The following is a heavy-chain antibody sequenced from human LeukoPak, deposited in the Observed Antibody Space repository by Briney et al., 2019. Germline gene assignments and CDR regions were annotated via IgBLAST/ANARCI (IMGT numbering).Heavy chain of an antibody. CDR3: ARRGYKGDHYFDY. J-gene: IGHJ4*02. Sequence: GGSLRLSCAASGFTFSSYAMSWVRQAPGKGLEWVSHFSSSGTTTYYADSVKGRFTISRDNSRNTMYLQMNSLRAEDTAVCYCARRGYKGDHYFDYWGQGALVTVSS. CDR2: FSSSGTTT. V-gene: IGHV3-23*01. CDR1: GFTFSSYA. D-gene: IGHD1-14*01.